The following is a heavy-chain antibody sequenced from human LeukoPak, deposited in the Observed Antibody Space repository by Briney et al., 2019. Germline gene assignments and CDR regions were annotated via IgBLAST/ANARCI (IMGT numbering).Heavy chain of an antibody. CDR1: RFTFSNYA. V-gene: IGHV3-23*01. Sequence: GGSLRLSRAPSRFTFSNYAMSWGRQAPAKGLESVTGISGDGDITYYADSVKGRFTISRDNFKNTLSLQMNSLRAEDTAVYYCAKGGRGFRFDYWAQGTLVTVSS. J-gene: IGHJ4*02. D-gene: IGHD3-10*01. CDR2: ISGDGDIT. CDR3: AKGGRGFRFDY.